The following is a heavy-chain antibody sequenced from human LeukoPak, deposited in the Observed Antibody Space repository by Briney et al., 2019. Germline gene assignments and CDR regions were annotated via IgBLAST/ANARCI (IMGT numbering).Heavy chain of an antibody. CDR2: ISSSSSYI. Sequence: GGSLRLSCAASGFTFSSYSMNWVRQAPGKGLEWVSSISSSSSYIYYADSVKGRFTISRDNAKNAPYLQMNSLRAEDTAVYYCARGSIAAAGTGGDYWGQGTLVTVSS. CDR3: ARGSIAAAGTGGDY. V-gene: IGHV3-21*01. D-gene: IGHD6-13*01. CDR1: GFTFSSYS. J-gene: IGHJ4*02.